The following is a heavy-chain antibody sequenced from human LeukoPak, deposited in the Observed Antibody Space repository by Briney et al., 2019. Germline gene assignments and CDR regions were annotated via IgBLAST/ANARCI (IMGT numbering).Heavy chain of an antibody. CDR2: IIPILGIV. J-gene: IGHJ4*02. CDR3: AREPSQYSDHFDY. Sequence: SVTVSFKASGGTFSIYAISWVRQAPGQGLEWMGRIIPILGIVNYAQKFQGRVTVIADKSTSTAYMELSSLRSDDTAVYYCAREPSQYSDHFDYWGQGTLVTVSS. V-gene: IGHV1-69*04. CDR1: GGTFSIYA. D-gene: IGHD4-17*01.